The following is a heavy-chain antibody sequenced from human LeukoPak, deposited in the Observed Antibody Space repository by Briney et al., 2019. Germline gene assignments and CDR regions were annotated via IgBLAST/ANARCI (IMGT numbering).Heavy chain of an antibody. V-gene: IGHV4-39*01. J-gene: IGHJ4*02. D-gene: IGHD1-26*01. CDR1: GGSISSNAYY. CDR3: AYSGSYGHLGY. CDR2: IYSSVST. Sequence: PSEPLSLTCTASGGSISSNAYYWAWIRQPPGKGLEWIGSIYSSVSTYYNPSLKSRVTISVDTSKNQFSLRLSSVTAADTALYYCAYSGSYGHLGYWGQGIPVTVSS.